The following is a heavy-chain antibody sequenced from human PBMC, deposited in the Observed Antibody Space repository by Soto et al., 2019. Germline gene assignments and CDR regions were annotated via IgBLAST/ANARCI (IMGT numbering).Heavy chain of an antibody. CDR1: GYNFDAFD. J-gene: IGHJ4*02. Sequence: QVQLVQSGAEVKKPGASVKVSCEASGYNFDAFDIHWVRQAAGQGLEWMGWMNPRTGDTGFAQEFQDSVTMTSDTSRNTAYMEVSGLRSEDTAVYFCVRQPGGVATPGDDYWGQGTLVTVSS. V-gene: IGHV1-8*02. D-gene: IGHD3-10*01. CDR3: VRQPGGVATPGDDY. CDR2: MNPRTGDT.